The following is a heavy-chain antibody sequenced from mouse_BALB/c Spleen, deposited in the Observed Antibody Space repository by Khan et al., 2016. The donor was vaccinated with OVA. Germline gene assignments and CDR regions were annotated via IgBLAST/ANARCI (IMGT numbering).Heavy chain of an antibody. CDR2: IDPANGNT. Sequence: VQLQQSGAELMKPGASVRLSCTVSGFNIKDTYMHWVKQRPEQGLEWIGRIDPANGNTKYDPKFQGKATMTAHTSSNTAYLQLSSLTSEDTAVYYCASSFLLYSTDYWGHGTSVTVSS. V-gene: IGHV14-3*02. D-gene: IGHD1-2*01. CDR1: GFNIKDTY. CDR3: ASSFLLYSTDY. J-gene: IGHJ4*01.